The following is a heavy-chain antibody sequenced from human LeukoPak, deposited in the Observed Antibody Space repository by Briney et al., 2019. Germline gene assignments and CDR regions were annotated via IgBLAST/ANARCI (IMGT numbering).Heavy chain of an antibody. CDR3: ARVRIAAAGTLGY. J-gene: IGHJ4*02. D-gene: IGHD6-13*01. V-gene: IGHV1-3*01. Sequence: ASVKVSCKASGYTFTSYAMHWVRQAPGQRLEWMGWINAGNGNTKYSQKFQGRVTITRDTSASTAYMELSSLRSKDTAVYYCARVRIAAAGTLGYWGQGTLVTVSS. CDR2: INAGNGNT. CDR1: GYTFTSYA.